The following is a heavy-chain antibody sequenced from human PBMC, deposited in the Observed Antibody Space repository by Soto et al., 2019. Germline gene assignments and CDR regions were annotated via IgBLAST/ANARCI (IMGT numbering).Heavy chain of an antibody. CDR2: IYWDDDK. D-gene: IGHD2-21*02. Sequence: QITLKESGPTLVKPTQTLTLTCTFPGFSFSSIGEGVGWIRQPPGKALEWLALIYWDDDKRYSPSLKSRLTIPKDTSKNQVVLTMISMFPVDTATYYCVQSRCGGDCLQSYSSHSYYGLDVWGRGTTVTVSS. J-gene: IGHJ6*02. CDR3: VQSRCGGDCLQSYSSHSYYGLDV. V-gene: IGHV2-5*02. CDR1: GFSFSSIGEG.